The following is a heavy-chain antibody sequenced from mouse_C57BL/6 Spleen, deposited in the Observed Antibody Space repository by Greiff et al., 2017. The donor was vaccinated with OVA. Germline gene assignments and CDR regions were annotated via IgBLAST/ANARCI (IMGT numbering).Heavy chain of an antibody. D-gene: IGHD2-2*01. Sequence: QVQLKESGPELVKPGASVKLSCKASGYSFTGYYINWVKQRPGQGLEWIGWIFPGSGSTYYNAKFKGKATLTVDKSSSTAYMLLSSLAAEEAAVYFGARDGDDGGVDYWGQGTTLTVSS. CDR2: IFPGSGST. V-gene: IGHV1-75*01. CDR1: GYSFTGYY. J-gene: IGHJ2*01. CDR3: ARDGDDGGVDY.